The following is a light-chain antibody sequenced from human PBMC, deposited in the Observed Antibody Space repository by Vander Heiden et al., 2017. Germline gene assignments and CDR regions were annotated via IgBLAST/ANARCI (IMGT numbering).Light chain of an antibody. J-gene: IGKJ3*01. CDR3: QQTYRSPRV. CDR2: AAS. V-gene: IGKV1-39*01. Sequence: DIQLTQFPSSLSASVGDRVTITCRASRNINTNLNWYQQTPGKAPRLLLSAASNLQSGVPSRFTGSASGTDFTLTISDLQPEDSAIYYCQQTYRSPRVFGPGTKVGI. CDR1: RNINTN.